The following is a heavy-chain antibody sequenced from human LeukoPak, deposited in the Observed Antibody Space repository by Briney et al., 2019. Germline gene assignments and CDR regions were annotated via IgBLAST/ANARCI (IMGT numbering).Heavy chain of an antibody. J-gene: IGHJ5*02. CDR1: GFTVSSNY. V-gene: IGHV3-66*01. CDR3: ARDCSGGSCYFIS. CDR2: IYSGGST. Sequence: GGSLRLSCAASGFTVSSNYMSWVRQAPGKGLEWVSVIYSGGSTYYADSVKDRFTISRDNSKNTLYLQMNSLRAEDTAVHYCARDCSGGSCYFISWGQGTLVTVSS. D-gene: IGHD2-15*01.